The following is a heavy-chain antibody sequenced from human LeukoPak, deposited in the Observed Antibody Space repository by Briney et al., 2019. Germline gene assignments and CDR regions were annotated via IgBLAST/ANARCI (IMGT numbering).Heavy chain of an antibody. CDR2: IYYSGST. D-gene: IGHD2-21*02. V-gene: IGHV4-30-4*01. J-gene: IGHJ5*02. CDR1: GGSISSGDYY. Sequence: SETLSLTCTVSGGSISSGDYYWSWIRQPPGKGLEWIGYIYYSGSTYYNPSLKSRVTISVDTSKNQFSLKLSSVTAADTAVYYYAREYGDDNWFDPWGQGTLVTVSS. CDR3: AREYGDDNWFDP.